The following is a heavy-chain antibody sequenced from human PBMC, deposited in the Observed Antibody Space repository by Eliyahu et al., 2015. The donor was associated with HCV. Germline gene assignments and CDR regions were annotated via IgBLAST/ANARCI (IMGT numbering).Heavy chain of an antibody. V-gene: IGHV4-59*13. D-gene: IGHD6-19*01. J-gene: IGHJ5*02. Sequence: QVQLQESGPGLVKPSETLSLTCTVSGGSXTTYYWSXXRQPPGKGLEWIGYIHYSGSANYNPSLKSRVTISVDTSNNQFSLNLTSVTAADTAVYYCASGGGGIAVAGTGGWFDPWGQGTLVTVSS. CDR2: IHYSGSA. CDR3: ASGGGGIAVAGTGGWFDP. CDR1: GGSXTTYY.